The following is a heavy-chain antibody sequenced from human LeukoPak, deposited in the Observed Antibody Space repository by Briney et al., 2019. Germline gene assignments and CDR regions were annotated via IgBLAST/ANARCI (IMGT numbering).Heavy chain of an antibody. V-gene: IGHV4-38-2*02. CDR1: GYSISSGYY. Sequence: SATLSLTRTVSGYSISSGYYWGWIRQPPGKGLEWIGSIYHSGSTYYNPSLNSRVTISVDTSKNQFSLKLSSVTAADTAVYYCATFLYDFWSGYHGIDYWGQGTLVTVSS. CDR3: ATFLYDFWSGYHGIDY. CDR2: IYHSGST. D-gene: IGHD3-3*01. J-gene: IGHJ4*02.